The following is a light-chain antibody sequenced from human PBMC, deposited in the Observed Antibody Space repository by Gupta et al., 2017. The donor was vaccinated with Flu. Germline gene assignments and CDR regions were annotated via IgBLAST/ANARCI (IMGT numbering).Light chain of an antibody. Sequence: VTTYCTGRGSTIGAGYDVHWYQQLPGTAPNFLMYGNSNRPSGVPDRFSGSKSGTSASLAITGLQAEDEADYYCQSYDSSMSGYVFGTGTKVTVL. CDR1: GSTIGAGYD. V-gene: IGLV1-40*01. CDR3: QSYDSSMSGYV. CDR2: GNS. J-gene: IGLJ1*01.